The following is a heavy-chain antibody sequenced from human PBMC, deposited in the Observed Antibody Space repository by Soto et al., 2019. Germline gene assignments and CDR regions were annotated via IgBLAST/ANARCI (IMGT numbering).Heavy chain of an antibody. D-gene: IGHD2-8*01. CDR3: ASGTNGAFFVY. CDR1: GFTFSDYY. V-gene: IGHV3-11*01. J-gene: IGHJ4*02. CDR2: ISSRSSTI. Sequence: GGSLRLSCAASGFTFSDYYMSWIRQAPGKGLEWVSYISSRSSTIFYADSVKGRFTISRDNVKNSLYLQMNSLRAEDTAVYYCASGTNGAFFVYWGQGILVTSPQ.